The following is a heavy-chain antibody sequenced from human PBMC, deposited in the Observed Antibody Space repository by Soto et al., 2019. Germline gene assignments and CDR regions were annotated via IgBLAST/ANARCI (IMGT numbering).Heavy chain of an antibody. CDR1: GYTFTSYG. Sequence: GASVKVSCKASGYTFTSYGISWVRQAPGQGLEWMGWISAYNGNTNYAQKLQGRVTMTTDTSTSTAYMELRSLRSDDTAVYYCASSAIGRVRGVMPDYWGQGTLVTVSS. CDR2: ISAYNGNT. J-gene: IGHJ4*02. D-gene: IGHD3-10*01. CDR3: ASSAIGRVRGVMPDY. V-gene: IGHV1-18*01.